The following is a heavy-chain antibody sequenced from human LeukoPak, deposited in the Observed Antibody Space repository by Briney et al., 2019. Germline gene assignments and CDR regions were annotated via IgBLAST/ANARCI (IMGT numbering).Heavy chain of an antibody. J-gene: IGHJ4*02. CDR2: INHSGST. CDR3: AREVPYDILTGYYQYRYYFDY. D-gene: IGHD3-9*01. V-gene: IGHV4-34*01. CDR1: GGSFSGYY. Sequence: PSETLSLTCAVYGGSFSGYYWSWIRQPPGKGLEWIGEINHSGSTNYNPSLKSRVTISVDTSKNQFSLKLSSVTAADTAVYYCAREVPYDILTGYYQYRYYFDYWGQGTLVTVSS.